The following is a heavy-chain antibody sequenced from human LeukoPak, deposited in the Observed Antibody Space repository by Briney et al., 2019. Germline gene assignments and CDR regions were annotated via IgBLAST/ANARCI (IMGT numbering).Heavy chain of an antibody. CDR2: IKQDGSEK. V-gene: IGHV3-7*01. Sequence: GGSLRLSCAASGFTFSSYWMSWVRQAPGKGLEWVANIKQDGSEKYYVDSVKGRFTISRDNAKNSLYLQMNSLRAEDTAVYYCARDRWIQLWRYSMDVWGKGTTVTVSS. J-gene: IGHJ6*03. D-gene: IGHD5-18*01. CDR1: GFTFSSYW. CDR3: ARDRWIQLWRYSMDV.